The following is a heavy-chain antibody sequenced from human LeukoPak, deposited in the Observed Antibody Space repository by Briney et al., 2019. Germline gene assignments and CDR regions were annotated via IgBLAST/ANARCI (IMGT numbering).Heavy chain of an antibody. CDR1: GFTFSAYS. D-gene: IGHD1-26*01. J-gene: IGHJ5*02. CDR2: ISSSGTYI. CDR3: ARDFRYSGSYHHWFDP. V-gene: IGHV3-21*01. Sequence: PGGSLRLSCAASGFTFSAYSINWVRQAPGRGLEWVSSISSSGTYIYYADSVKGRFTISRDNAKNSLSLQTNSLRAEDTAVYYCARDFRYSGSYHHWFDPWGQGTLVTVSS.